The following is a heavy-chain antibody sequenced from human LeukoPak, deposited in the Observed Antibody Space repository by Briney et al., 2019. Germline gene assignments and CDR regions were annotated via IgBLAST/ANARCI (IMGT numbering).Heavy chain of an antibody. V-gene: IGHV3-53*01. J-gene: IGHJ4*02. D-gene: IGHD3-22*01. CDR3: ARFAFSGYYDYYFDY. CDR1: GFTVSSNY. CDR2: IYSGGST. Sequence: GGSLRLSCAASGFTVSSNYMSWVRQAPGKGLEWVSVIYSGGSTYYADSVKGRFTISRDNSKNTLYLQMNSLRAEDTAVYYCARFAFSGYYDYYFDYWGQGTLVTVSS.